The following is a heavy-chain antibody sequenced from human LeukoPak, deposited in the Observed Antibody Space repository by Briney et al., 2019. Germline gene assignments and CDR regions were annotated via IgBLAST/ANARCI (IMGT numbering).Heavy chain of an antibody. D-gene: IGHD3-10*01. J-gene: IGHJ5*02. CDR1: GSSTRSGDNY. CDR3: AREVLLWLGEFERGGNWFDP. CDR2: IYESEST. Sequence: TLSLACTVSGSSTRSGDNYWSWIRQPPGKGLERFGSIYESESTYNNSSLKRRVTISVDTSKTQFSLKLSSVTAADTAVYYCAREVLLWLGEFERGGNWFDPWGQGTLVTVSS. V-gene: IGHV4-30-4*08.